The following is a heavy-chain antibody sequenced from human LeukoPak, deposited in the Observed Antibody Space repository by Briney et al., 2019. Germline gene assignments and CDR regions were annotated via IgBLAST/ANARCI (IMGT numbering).Heavy chain of an antibody. CDR2: INPNSGGT. D-gene: IGHD6-13*01. CDR3: ARFGIAAAGTFDY. Sequence: AASVKVSCKVSGYTFTGYYMHWVRQAPGQGLEWMGWINPNSGGTNYAQKFQGRVTMTRDTSISTAYMELSRLRSDDTAVYYCARFGIAAAGTFDYWGQGTLVTVSS. J-gene: IGHJ4*02. CDR1: GYTFTGYY. V-gene: IGHV1-2*02.